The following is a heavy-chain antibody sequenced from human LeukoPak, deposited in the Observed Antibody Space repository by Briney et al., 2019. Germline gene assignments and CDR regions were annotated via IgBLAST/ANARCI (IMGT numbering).Heavy chain of an antibody. D-gene: IGHD3-10*01. Sequence: GGSLRLSCAASGFAFSSYAMHWVRQAQGKGLEWVAVISYDGSNKYYADSVKGRFTISRDNSKNTLYLQMNSLRAEDTAVYYCARDPPPNYYGSGSYRAQYYFDYWGQGTLVTVSS. J-gene: IGHJ4*02. CDR2: ISYDGSNK. V-gene: IGHV3-30*04. CDR1: GFAFSSYA. CDR3: ARDPPPNYYGSGSYRAQYYFDY.